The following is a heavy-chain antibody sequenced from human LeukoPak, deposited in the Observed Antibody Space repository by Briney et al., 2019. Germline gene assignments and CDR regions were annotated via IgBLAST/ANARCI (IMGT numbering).Heavy chain of an antibody. Sequence: GGSLRLSCAASGFTFSSYWMHWVRQAPGKGLVWVSRINSDGSSTSYADSVEGRFTISRDNAKNTLYLQMNSLKTEDTAVYYCTTDGYRYYDSSGYPHYAFDIWGQGTMVTVSS. D-gene: IGHD3-22*01. CDR1: GFTFSSYW. CDR2: INSDGSST. V-gene: IGHV3-74*01. J-gene: IGHJ3*02. CDR3: TTDGYRYYDSSGYPHYAFDI.